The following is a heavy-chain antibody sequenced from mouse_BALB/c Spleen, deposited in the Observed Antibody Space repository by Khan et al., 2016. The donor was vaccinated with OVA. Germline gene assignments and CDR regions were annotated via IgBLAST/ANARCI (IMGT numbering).Heavy chain of an antibody. CDR1: GYTFTDYA. D-gene: IGHD1-1*02. Sequence: QVQLKESGAELVRPGVSVKISCKGSGYTFTDYAMHWVKQSHAKSLEWIGVISTYYGDADYSQKFKDKATLTVDRSSSTAYIELASLTFEDSAIYYCARGGKFAYWGQGTLVTVSA. J-gene: IGHJ3*01. CDR2: ISTYYGDA. CDR3: ARGGKFAY. V-gene: IGHV1S137*01.